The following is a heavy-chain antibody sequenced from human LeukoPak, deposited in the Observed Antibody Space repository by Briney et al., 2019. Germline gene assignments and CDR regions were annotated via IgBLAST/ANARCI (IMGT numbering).Heavy chain of an antibody. Sequence: SETLSLTCTVSGGSISSSSYYWGWIRQPPGKGLEWIGSIYYSGSTYYNPSLKSRVTISVDTSKSQFSLKLSSVTAADTAVYYCARTEGYSSSCDYWGQGTLVTVSS. V-gene: IGHV4-39*01. J-gene: IGHJ4*02. D-gene: IGHD6-13*01. CDR1: GGSISSSSYY. CDR3: ARTEGYSSSCDY. CDR2: IYYSGST.